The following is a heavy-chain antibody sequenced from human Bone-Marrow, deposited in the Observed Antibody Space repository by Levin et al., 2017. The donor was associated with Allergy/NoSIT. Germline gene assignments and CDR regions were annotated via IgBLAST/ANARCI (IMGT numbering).Heavy chain of an antibody. V-gene: IGHV4-59*01. D-gene: IGHD3-16*02. CDR3: ARFVWGSYRGFDY. CDR1: GGSISSDN. CDR2: IYDTGNT. J-gene: IGHJ4*02. Sequence: SSETLSLTCTVSGGSISSDNWSWIRQPPGKGLEWIGYIYDTGNTNYNPSLKSRVTLSVDTSKNQFSLKLSSVTPADTAVYYCARFVWGSYRGFDYWGQGTLVTVSS.